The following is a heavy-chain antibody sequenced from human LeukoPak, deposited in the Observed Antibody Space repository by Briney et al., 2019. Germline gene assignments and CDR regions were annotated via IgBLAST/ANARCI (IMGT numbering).Heavy chain of an antibody. J-gene: IGHJ4*02. D-gene: IGHD5-18*01. V-gene: IGHV3-73*01. CDR2: IRSKANSYAT. CDR1: GFTFSGST. Sequence: GGSLKLSCAASGFTFSGSTMHWVRQASGKGLEWVGRIRSKANSYATAYAASVKGRFTISRDDSKNTAYLQMSSLKTEDTAVYYCTTVITTMVWGQGALVTVSS. CDR3: TTVITTMV.